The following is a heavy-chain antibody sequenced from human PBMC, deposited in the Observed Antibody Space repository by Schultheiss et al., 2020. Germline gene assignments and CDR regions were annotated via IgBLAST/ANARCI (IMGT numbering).Heavy chain of an antibody. CDR2: ISGSGRTI. CDR3: AKKGLTTNGNDWFDP. D-gene: IGHD1-14*01. V-gene: IGHV3-23*01. Sequence: GESLKISCAASGFTFSTYAMNWVRQAPGKGLEWVSIISGSGRTIYYADSVKGRFTISRDNSKNMLSLQMDSLTAEDTAVYYCAKKGLTTNGNDWFDPWGPGTLVTVAS. J-gene: IGHJ5*02. CDR1: GFTFSTYA.